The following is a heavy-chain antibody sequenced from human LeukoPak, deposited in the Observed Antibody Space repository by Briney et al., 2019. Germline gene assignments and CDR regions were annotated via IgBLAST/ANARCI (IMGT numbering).Heavy chain of an antibody. J-gene: IGHJ6*03. Sequence: SETRSLTCTVSGGSISSSSYDWGWIRQPPGKGLEWIGSIYCSGSTYYNPSLKSRVTISLDTSKNQFSLKLSSVTAADTAVYYCARADYSSTWSHDYYYMDVWGKGTTVTVSS. D-gene: IGHD6-13*01. CDR2: IYCSGST. CDR1: GGSISSSSYD. CDR3: ARADYSSTWSHDYYYMDV. V-gene: IGHV4-39*07.